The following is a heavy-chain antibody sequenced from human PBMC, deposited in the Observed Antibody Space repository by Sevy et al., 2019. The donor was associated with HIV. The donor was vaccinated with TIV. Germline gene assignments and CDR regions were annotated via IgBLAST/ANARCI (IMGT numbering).Heavy chain of an antibody. J-gene: IGHJ4*02. Sequence: GGSLRLSCAASGFTFSSYNMNWVRQAPGKGLEWASSISGSSNYIYYAESLKGRFIISRDNAKNTLYLQMNSLRADDTAVYYCATGPPDGSYDYFDYWGQGTLVTVSS. CDR3: ATGPPDGSYDYFDY. CDR1: GFTFSSYN. V-gene: IGHV3-21*06. D-gene: IGHD1-26*01. CDR2: ISGSSNYI.